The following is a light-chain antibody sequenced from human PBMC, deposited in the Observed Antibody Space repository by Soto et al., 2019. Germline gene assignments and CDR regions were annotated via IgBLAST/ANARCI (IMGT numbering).Light chain of an antibody. J-gene: IGKJ3*01. Sequence: EILMTQSPATLSVSPGERATLSCRASQSVSSNLAWYQQKPGQAPRLLIYSASTRATGIPARFSGSGSGTEFTLTISGLQSEDFAVYFCQQYNDWLFTFGPGTKVALK. V-gene: IGKV3-15*01. CDR3: QQYNDWLFT. CDR1: QSVSSN. CDR2: SAS.